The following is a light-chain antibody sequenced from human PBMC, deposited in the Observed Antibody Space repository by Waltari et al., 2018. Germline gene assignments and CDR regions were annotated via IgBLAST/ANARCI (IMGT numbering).Light chain of an antibody. CDR3: QQYYDIPLT. J-gene: IGKJ4*01. CDR2: WTS. V-gene: IGKV4-1*01. Sequence: DIVMTQSPESLAVSLVERATINCKSSQRVQYRNNKNYLAWYQRKPGQPPKLLSYWTSTRESGVPDRFSGSGSGTDFTLTISSLQAEDVAVYYCQQYYDIPLTFGGGTKVEIK. CDR1: QRVQYRNNKNY.